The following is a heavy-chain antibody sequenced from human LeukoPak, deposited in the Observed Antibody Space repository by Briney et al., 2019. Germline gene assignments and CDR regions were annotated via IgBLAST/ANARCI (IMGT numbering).Heavy chain of an antibody. J-gene: IGHJ6*02. Sequence: SETLSLTCTVSRGSISGSIRSYYWSWIRQPPGKGLEWIGYIYYSGSTNYNPSLKSRVTISVDTSKNQFSLKLSSVTAADTAVYYCARNYYYYGMDVWGQGTTVTVSS. CDR2: IYYSGST. CDR1: RGSISGSIRSYY. V-gene: IGHV4-61*01. CDR3: ARNYYYYGMDV.